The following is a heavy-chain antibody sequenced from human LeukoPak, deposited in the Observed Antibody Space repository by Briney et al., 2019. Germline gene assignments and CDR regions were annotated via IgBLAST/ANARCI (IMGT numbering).Heavy chain of an antibody. V-gene: IGHV3-74*01. CDR1: GFTFSTYW. Sequence: GGSLRLSCAASGFTFSTYWMHWVRRAPGKGLAWVSRINGDGSATNYADSVKGRFTISRDNAKNTLYLQMDSLRVEDTAVYYCARGSNSGFDPWGQGTLVTVSS. CDR2: INGDGSAT. J-gene: IGHJ5*02. D-gene: IGHD2/OR15-2a*01. CDR3: ARGSNSGFDP.